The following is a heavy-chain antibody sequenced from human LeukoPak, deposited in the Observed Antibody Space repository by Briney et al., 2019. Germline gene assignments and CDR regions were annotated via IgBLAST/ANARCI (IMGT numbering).Heavy chain of an antibody. CDR2: IYSDVTT. V-gene: IGHV3-53*01. CDR3: ERDILGDGFSSFVQ. CDR1: GLSVSSNH. D-gene: IGHD5-24*01. Sequence: PGGSLRLSCAASGLSVSSNHMNWVRQAPGKGLEWVSVIYSDVTTNDADYVKGRFTISRDNSNNTVYLQINSLKPEETAVKYCERDILGDGFSSFVQWGQGTLVTVSS. J-gene: IGHJ4*02.